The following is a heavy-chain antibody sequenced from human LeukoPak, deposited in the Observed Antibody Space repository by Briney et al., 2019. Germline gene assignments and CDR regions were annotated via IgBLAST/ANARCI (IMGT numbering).Heavy chain of an antibody. J-gene: IGHJ4*02. CDR1: GGSISSYY. CDR3: ARGRYYDFWSGYYPHFAY. D-gene: IGHD3-3*01. Sequence: SETLSLTCTVSGGSISSYYWSWIRQPPGKGLEWIGYIYYSGSTNYNPSLKSRVTISVDTSKNQFSLKLSSVTAADTAVYYCARGRYYDFWSGYYPHFAYWGQGTLVTVYS. V-gene: IGHV4-59*01. CDR2: IYYSGST.